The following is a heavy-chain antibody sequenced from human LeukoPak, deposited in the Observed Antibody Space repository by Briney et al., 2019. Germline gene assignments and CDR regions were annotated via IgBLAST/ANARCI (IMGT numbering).Heavy chain of an antibody. D-gene: IGHD2-2*01. CDR3: ARTPEGYCSSTSCQPTDYYYYYGMDV. CDR1: GGTFSSYA. CDR2: IIPILGIA. Sequence: GSSVEVSCKASGGTFSSYAISWVRQAPGQGLEWMGRIIPILGIANYAQKFQGRVTITADKSTSTAYMELSSLRSEDTAVYYCARTPEGYCSSTSCQPTDYYYYYGMDVWGQGTTVTVSS. V-gene: IGHV1-69*04. J-gene: IGHJ6*02.